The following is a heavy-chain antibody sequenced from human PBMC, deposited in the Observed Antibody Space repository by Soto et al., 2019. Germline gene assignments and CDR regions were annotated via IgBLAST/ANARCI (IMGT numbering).Heavy chain of an antibody. V-gene: IGHV2-5*02. CDR3: AHSPAPRVYLQH. D-gene: IGHD3-10*01. CDR1: GFSLNTGGVT. CDR2: IYWDDGK. Sequence: SGPYAGEPTQTLTLTCVFSGFSLNTGGVTVGWIRQPPGKALEWVALIYWDDGKRYSPSLKSRLTITKETSRNQVVLTMTNVDPEDTATYFCAHSPAPRVYLQHWGEGTLVTVSS. J-gene: IGHJ1*01.